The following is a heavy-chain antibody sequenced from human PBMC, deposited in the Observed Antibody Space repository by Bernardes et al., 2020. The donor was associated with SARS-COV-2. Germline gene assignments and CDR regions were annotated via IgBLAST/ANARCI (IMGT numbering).Heavy chain of an antibody. CDR3: ARDLGREGGLGP. J-gene: IGHJ5*02. CDR1: GASTRPHY. D-gene: IGHD3-16*01. Sequence: SQTLSLTCSVSGASTRPHYWSWIRQPPGKGPEWIGFVHYSGSTHYSPSLKNRVTISIDTSKNQFFLWLSSVTAADTATYYCARDLGREGGLGPWGTGARVTVSS. CDR2: VHYSGST. V-gene: IGHV4-59*11.